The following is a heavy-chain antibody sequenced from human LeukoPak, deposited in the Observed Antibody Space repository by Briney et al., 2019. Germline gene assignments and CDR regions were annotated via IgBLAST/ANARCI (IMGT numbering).Heavy chain of an antibody. Sequence: AASVKVSCKASGYSFSSYDINWVRQATGQGLEWMGWMNPNSGNAGSAQKFQGRVTMTRNTSISTAYMELSSLRSEDTAVYYCARMGTAVISDPFDYWGQGTLVTVSS. CDR1: GYSFSSYD. D-gene: IGHD4-23*01. CDR2: MNPNSGNA. V-gene: IGHV1-8*01. J-gene: IGHJ4*02. CDR3: ARMGTAVISDPFDY.